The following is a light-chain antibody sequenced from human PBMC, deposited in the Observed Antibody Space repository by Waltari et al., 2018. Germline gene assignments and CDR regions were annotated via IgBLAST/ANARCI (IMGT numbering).Light chain of an antibody. V-gene: IGKV1-39*01. CDR1: QSITSY. CDR3: QQSYTTPIT. CDR2: GAS. J-gene: IGKJ5*01. Sequence: DIQMTQSPSSLSASVGDRVTITCRTSQSITSYLNWYQQKPGKAPKLLIYGASSLQSGVPSRFSGSGSGTDFTLTISSLHPEDFATYYCQQSYTTPITFGQGTRLEIK.